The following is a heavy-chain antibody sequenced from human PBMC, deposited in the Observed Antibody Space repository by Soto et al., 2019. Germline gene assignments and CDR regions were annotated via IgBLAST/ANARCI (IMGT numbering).Heavy chain of an antibody. CDR3: AFPATADFDY. CDR2: IYHSGTT. V-gene: IGHV4-4*02. J-gene: IGHJ4*02. D-gene: IGHD6-13*01. Sequence: SETLSLTCAGSGGSISSTNWWTWVRQSPGRGLEWIGEIYHSGTTNYSPSLKSRANIAVDMSTNHLSLTLISVTAADTAVYYCAFPATADFDYWGKGILVTVSS. CDR1: GGSISSTNW.